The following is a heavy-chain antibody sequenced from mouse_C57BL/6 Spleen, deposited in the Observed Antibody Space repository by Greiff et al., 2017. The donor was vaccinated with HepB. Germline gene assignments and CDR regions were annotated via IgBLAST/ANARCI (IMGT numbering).Heavy chain of an antibody. CDR2: ISSGGDYI. CDR3: TRGGSYERDAMDY. CDR1: GFTFSSYA. V-gene: IGHV5-9-1*02. J-gene: IGHJ4*01. Sequence: EVKLVESGAGLVKPGGSLKLSCAASGFTFSSYAMSWVRQTPEKRLEWVAYISSGGDYIYYADTVKGRFTISRDNARNTLYLQMSSLKSEDTAMYYCTRGGSYERDAMDYWGQGTSVTVSS. D-gene: IGHD6-1*01.